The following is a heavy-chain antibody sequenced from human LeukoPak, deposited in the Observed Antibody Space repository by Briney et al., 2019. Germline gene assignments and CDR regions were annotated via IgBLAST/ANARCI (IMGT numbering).Heavy chain of an antibody. V-gene: IGHV1-69*06. CDR1: GGTFSSYA. CDR2: IIPIFGTA. J-gene: IGHJ4*02. CDR3: ARDGDYDILTGYYKGFDY. Sequence: SVKVSCKASGGTFSSYAISWVRQAPGQGLEWMGGIIPIFGTANYAQKFQGRVTITADKSTSTAYMELSSLRSEDTAAYYCARDGDYDILTGYYKGFDYWGQGTLVTVSS. D-gene: IGHD3-9*01.